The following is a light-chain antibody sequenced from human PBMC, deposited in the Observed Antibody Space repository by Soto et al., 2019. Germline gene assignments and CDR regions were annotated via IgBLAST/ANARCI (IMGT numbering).Light chain of an antibody. J-gene: IGKJ4*01. Sequence: DIQMTQSPSTLSASVGDRVTITCRASQSVSSWLAWYQQKPGRAPKFLIYDASSLESGVPSRFSGSGSGTEFTLTISNLQPDDFATYYCQQYDNYPLTFGGGTKVEL. V-gene: IGKV1-5*01. CDR1: QSVSSW. CDR3: QQYDNYPLT. CDR2: DAS.